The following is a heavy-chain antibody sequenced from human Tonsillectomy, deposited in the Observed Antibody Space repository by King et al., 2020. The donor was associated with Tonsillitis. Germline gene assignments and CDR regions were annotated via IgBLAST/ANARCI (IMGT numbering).Heavy chain of an antibody. D-gene: IGHD5-24*01. CDR3: ASSREDFDY. J-gene: IGHJ4*02. Sequence: GAGGRRRGEWGRISCEGAGYSVSTYCIGWVRQMPGKGLEWVGRSEPGESNTNYSPSFQGHVTISVDKSISPAYLQWSSLKASDTARYYCASSREDFDYWGQGALVTVSS. CDR1: GYSVSTYC. CDR2: SEPGESNT. V-gene: IGHV5-10-1*01.